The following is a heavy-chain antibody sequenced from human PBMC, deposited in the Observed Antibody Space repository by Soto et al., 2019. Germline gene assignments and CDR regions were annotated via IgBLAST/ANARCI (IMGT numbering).Heavy chain of an antibody. CDR1: GFTFDDYG. D-gene: IGHD3-10*01. CDR3: ARVLLWFGDLPRYFEY. Sequence: EVQLVESGGGVVRRGGSLRLSCAASGFTFDDYGMSWGRQASGKGREWVSGMNWNGGSTGYADSVKGRFTISRDNAKNSLYLQMNSLRVEDTALYYCARVLLWFGDLPRYFEYWGQGTLVTVSS. V-gene: IGHV3-20*04. J-gene: IGHJ4*02. CDR2: MNWNGGST.